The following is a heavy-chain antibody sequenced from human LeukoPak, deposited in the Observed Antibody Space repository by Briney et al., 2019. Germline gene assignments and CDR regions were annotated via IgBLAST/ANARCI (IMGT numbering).Heavy chain of an antibody. D-gene: IGHD3-22*01. Sequence: ASVKVSFKASGYTFTSYGISWVRQASAQALEWMGLISAYNGNTNYAQKLQGRVTMTTDTSTRTAYMELRSLRSDDTAVYYCAVQFDYYDSREDAFDIWGRRTMVSVSS. V-gene: IGHV1-18*01. CDR3: AVQFDYYDSREDAFDI. CDR1: GYTFTSYG. J-gene: IGHJ3*02. CDR2: ISAYNGNT.